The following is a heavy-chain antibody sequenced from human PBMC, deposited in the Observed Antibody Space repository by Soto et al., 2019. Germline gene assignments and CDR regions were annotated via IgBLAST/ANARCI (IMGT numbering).Heavy chain of an antibody. Sequence: QVRLVQSGTEVKKPGASVKVSCKASGYTFTNYDVTWVRQAPGQGLEWMGWISTSTGNTNYAQKLQGRVTMTTDTSASTAYMELRSLRSDDTAVYSCARGEGMASRHDGYDIWGQGTMVTVSS. CDR3: ARGEGMASRHDGYDI. CDR1: GYTFTNYD. J-gene: IGHJ3*02. V-gene: IGHV1-18*04. CDR2: ISTSTGNT. D-gene: IGHD3-16*01.